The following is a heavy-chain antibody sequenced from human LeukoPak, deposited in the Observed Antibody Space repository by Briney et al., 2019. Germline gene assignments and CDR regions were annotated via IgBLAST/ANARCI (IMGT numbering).Heavy chain of an antibody. V-gene: IGHV4-34*01. CDR1: GGSFSGYY. Sequence: PSETLSLTCAVYGGSFSGYYWSWIRQPPGKGLEWIGEINHSGSTNYNPSLKSRVTISVDTSKNQFSLKLSSVTAADTAVYYCARGRGNAFDIWGQGTMVTVSS. J-gene: IGHJ3*02. CDR3: ARGRGNAFDI. CDR2: INHSGST. D-gene: IGHD3-10*01.